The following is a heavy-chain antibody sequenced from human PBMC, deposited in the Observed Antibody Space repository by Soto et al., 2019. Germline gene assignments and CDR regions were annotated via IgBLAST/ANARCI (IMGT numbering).Heavy chain of an antibody. D-gene: IGHD3-10*01. J-gene: IGHJ4*02. CDR3: ARDYYGSGSPPLGY. Sequence: SEALSLTCTVSGGSTSSYYWSWSRQPPGKGLEWIGYIYYSGSTNYNPSLKSRVTISVDTSKNQFSLKLSSVTAADTAVYYCARDYYGSGSPPLGYWGPGTLVTVSS. CDR2: IYYSGST. V-gene: IGHV4-59*01. CDR1: GGSTSSYY.